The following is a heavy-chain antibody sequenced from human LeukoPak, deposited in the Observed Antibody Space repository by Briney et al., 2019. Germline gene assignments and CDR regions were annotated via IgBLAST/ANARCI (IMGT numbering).Heavy chain of an antibody. Sequence: GGSLRLSCAASGFTFSSYGMHWVRQAPGKGLEWVAFIRYDGSNKYYADSVKGRFTVSRDNAKNTLFLQMNSLRAEDTAVYYCAREGITVAGTEFDYWGQGTLVTVSS. CDR1: GFTFSSYG. CDR2: IRYDGSNK. CDR3: AREGITVAGTEFDY. V-gene: IGHV3-30*02. J-gene: IGHJ4*02. D-gene: IGHD6-19*01.